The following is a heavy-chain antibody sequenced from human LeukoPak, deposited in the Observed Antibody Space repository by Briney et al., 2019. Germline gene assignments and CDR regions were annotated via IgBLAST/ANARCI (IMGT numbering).Heavy chain of an antibody. CDR1: GFTFRASA. CDR3: ARDSSSEGPLDY. Sequence: GGSLRLSCAASGFTFRASAVHWVRQASGKGLEWIGRIRSKANNYATAYTDPLKGRFTVSRDDSKNTAYLQMNSLKTEDSAVYFCARDSSSEGPLDYWGQGTLVTVSS. J-gene: IGHJ4*02. CDR2: IRSKANNYAT. V-gene: IGHV3-73*01. D-gene: IGHD6-6*01.